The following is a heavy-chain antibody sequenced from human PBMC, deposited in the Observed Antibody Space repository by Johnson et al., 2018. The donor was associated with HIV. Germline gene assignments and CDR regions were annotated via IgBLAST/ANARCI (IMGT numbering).Heavy chain of an antibody. CDR2: ISDSGST. Sequence: MQLVESGGGLIQPGGSLRLSCAASGFTVSNNFMNWVRQAPGKGLEWVSAISDSGSTYYADSVKGRFTISRDNSKNTLYLQMNSLRAEDTAVYYCAKDLLTLDAFDIWGQGTMVTVSS. CDR3: AKDLLTLDAFDI. CDR1: GFTVSNNF. V-gene: IGHV3-53*01. J-gene: IGHJ3*02.